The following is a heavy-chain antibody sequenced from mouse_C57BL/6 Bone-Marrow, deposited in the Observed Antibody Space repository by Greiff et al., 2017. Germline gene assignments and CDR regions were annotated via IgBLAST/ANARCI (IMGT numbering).Heavy chain of an antibody. Sequence: QVQLKQPGAELVKPGASVKLSCKASGYTFTSYWMHWVKQRPGQGLEWIGMIHPNSGSTNYNEKFKSKATLTVDKSSSTAYMPLSSLTSEDSAVYYCARHGSFFDYWGQGTTLTVSS. J-gene: IGHJ2*01. CDR3: ARHGSFFDY. CDR1: GYTFTSYW. CDR2: IHPNSGST. V-gene: IGHV1-64*01.